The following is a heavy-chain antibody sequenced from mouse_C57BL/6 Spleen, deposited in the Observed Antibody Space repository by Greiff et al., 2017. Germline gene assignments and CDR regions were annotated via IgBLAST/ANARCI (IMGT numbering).Heavy chain of an antibody. CDR3: ARIHYGSSYVGWYFDV. CDR2: IDPSDSYT. V-gene: IGHV1-59*01. D-gene: IGHD1-1*01. CDR1: GYTFTSYW. J-gene: IGHJ1*03. Sequence: QVQLQQPGAELVRPGTSVKLSCKASGYTFTSYWMHWVKQRPGQGLEWIGVIDPSDSYTNYNQKFKGKATLTVATSSSTAYMPLSSLTSEDSAVYYCARIHYGSSYVGWYFDVWGTGTTVTVSS.